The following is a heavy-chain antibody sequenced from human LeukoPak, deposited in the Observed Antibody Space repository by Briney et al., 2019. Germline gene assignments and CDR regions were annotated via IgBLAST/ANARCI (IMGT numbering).Heavy chain of an antibody. J-gene: IGHJ4*02. CDR3: ARRFLRFGRQTRFDY. V-gene: IGHV3-7*01. Sequence: GGSLRLSCAASGFTFSSYWMSWVRQAPGKGLEWVANIKQDGSEKYYVDSVRGRFTISRDNAENSMYLQMNSLRAEDTAIYYCARRFLRFGRQTRFDYWGQGTLVTVSS. CDR1: GFTFSSYW. CDR2: IKQDGSEK. D-gene: IGHD3-10*01.